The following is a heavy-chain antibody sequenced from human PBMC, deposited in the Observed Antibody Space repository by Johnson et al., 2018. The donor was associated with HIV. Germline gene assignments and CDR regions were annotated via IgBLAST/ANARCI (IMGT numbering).Heavy chain of an antibody. Sequence: VQLVESGGGLIQPGGSLRLSCAASGFTVSSNYMSWVRQAPGKGLEWVSGINWNGGSTGYADSVKGRFTISRDNAKNSLYLQMNSLRAEDTALYYCARGNFWSSSHTSGFDIWGQGTMVTVSS. CDR2: INWNGGST. CDR1: GFTVSSNY. J-gene: IGHJ3*02. CDR3: ARGNFWSSSHTSGFDI. V-gene: IGHV3-20*04. D-gene: IGHD3-3*01.